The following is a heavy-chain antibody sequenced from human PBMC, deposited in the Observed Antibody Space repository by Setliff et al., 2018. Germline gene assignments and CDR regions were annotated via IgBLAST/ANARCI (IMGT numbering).Heavy chain of an antibody. J-gene: IGHJ6*03. CDR3: ARASRFGTIRYRGDYYMDV. CDR1: GYTFTTYA. CDR2: INTNTGNP. V-gene: IGHV7-4-1*02. Sequence: ASVKVSCKASGYTFTTYAISWMRQAPGQGLEYMGWINTNTGNPSYAQGFTGRFVFSLDTSVSTAYLQISSLKAEDTAVYYCARASRFGTIRYRGDYYMDVWSKGTTVTVSS. D-gene: IGHD3-10*01.